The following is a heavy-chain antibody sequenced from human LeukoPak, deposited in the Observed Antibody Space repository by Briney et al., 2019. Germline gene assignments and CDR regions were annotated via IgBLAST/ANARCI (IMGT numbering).Heavy chain of an antibody. Sequence: PGRSLRLSCAASGFTFDDYAMHWVRQAPGKGLEWVSGISWNSGSIGYADSVKGRFTISRDNAKISLYLQMNSLRAEDTAVYYCARSGLAYCGGDCYEPYAEYFQHWGQGTLVTVSS. V-gene: IGHV3-9*01. D-gene: IGHD2-21*02. CDR1: GFTFDDYA. CDR2: ISWNSGSI. CDR3: ARSGLAYCGGDCYEPYAEYFQH. J-gene: IGHJ1*01.